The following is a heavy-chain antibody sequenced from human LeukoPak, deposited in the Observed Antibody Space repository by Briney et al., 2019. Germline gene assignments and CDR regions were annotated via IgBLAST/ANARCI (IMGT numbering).Heavy chain of an antibody. D-gene: IGHD4-17*01. J-gene: IGHJ3*01. Sequence: ASVKVSCKASGYSFTDHYIHWVRQASGQGREWLGWIDPKSGRTAYAQKFQGRVTVTRDTSVTMVYLELTRLTSDDTALYYWARDPNAGPTPDAFDLWGPGTLVTVSS. V-gene: IGHV1-2*02. CDR1: GYSFTDHY. CDR3: ARDPNAGPTPDAFDL. CDR2: IDPKSGRT.